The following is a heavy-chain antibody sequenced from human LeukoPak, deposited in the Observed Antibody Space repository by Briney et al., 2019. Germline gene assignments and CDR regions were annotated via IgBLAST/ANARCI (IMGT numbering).Heavy chain of an antibody. CDR2: MNPNSGNA. CDR1: GYTFTSYD. CDR3: ARGLRITMVRGVIRWFDP. J-gene: IGHJ5*02. D-gene: IGHD3-10*01. Sequence: ASVKVSCKASGYTFTSYDINWVRQATGQGLEWMGWMNPNSGNAGYAQKFQGRVTMTRNTSISTAYMELSSLRSEDTAVYYCARGLRITMVRGVIRWFDPWGQGTLVTVSS. V-gene: IGHV1-8*01.